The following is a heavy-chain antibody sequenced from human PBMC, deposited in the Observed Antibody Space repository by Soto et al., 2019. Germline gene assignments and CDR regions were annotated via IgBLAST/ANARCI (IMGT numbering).Heavy chain of an antibody. V-gene: IGHV4-39*02. Sequence: PSETLSLTCTVSGGSISSDSYYWAWIRQPPGKGLEWIGSIYYSGNTYYNPSLKSRITISVDTSKNHFSLNLSSVTAADTALYYCARLWYYNSGSFGALDYWGQGTLVTVSS. J-gene: IGHJ4*02. D-gene: IGHD3-10*01. CDR3: ARLWYYNSGSFGALDY. CDR2: IYYSGNT. CDR1: GGSISSDSYY.